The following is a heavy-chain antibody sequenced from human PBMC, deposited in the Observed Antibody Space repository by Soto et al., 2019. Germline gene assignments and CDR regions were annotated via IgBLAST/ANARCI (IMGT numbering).Heavy chain of an antibody. J-gene: IGHJ6*03. CDR2: INDSGNI. CDR1: GGSFSGYH. CDR3: ARGLILWFGELSRRGGYYYYMDV. D-gene: IGHD3-10*01. Sequence: QVQLQQWGAGLLKPSETLSLTCAVYGGSFSGYHWSWIRQTPGKGLEWIGEINDSGNINYNPSLKSRVTSLVDTPKKQISLRLSSVTAADTAVYYCARGLILWFGELSRRGGYYYYMDVWGKGTTVTVSS. V-gene: IGHV4-34*01.